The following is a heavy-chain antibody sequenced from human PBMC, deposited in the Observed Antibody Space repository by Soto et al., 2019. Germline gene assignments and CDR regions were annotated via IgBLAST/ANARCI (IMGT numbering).Heavy chain of an antibody. CDR3: ARDLVGRGAYSSSWYRYYGMDV. CDR1: GYTFTSYG. CDR2: ISAYNGNT. Sequence: ASVKVSCKASGYTFTSYGISWVRQAPGQGLEWMGWISAYNGNTNYAQKLQGRVTMTTDTSTSTAYMELRSLRSDDMAVYYCARDLVGRGAYSSSWYRYYGMDVWGQGTTVTVSS. J-gene: IGHJ6*02. V-gene: IGHV1-18*03. D-gene: IGHD6-13*01.